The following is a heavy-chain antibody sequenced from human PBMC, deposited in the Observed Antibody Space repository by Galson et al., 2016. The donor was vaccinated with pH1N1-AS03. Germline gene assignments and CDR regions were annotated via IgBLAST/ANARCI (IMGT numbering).Heavy chain of an antibody. CDR3: ARVGRTYYVYVSGTRRPRGYFDY. CDR1: GGFFSNYY. V-gene: IGHV4-34*01. Sequence: ETLSLTCGVIGGFFSNYYWSWIRQPPGKVLEWIGDINHSGGTNYNESPQSRLTMSVDTSKSQFSLNLAAVSAADTAFYYCARVGRTYYVYVSGTRRPRGYFDYWGQGILVTVSS. J-gene: IGHJ4*02. D-gene: IGHD3-16*01. CDR2: INHSGGT.